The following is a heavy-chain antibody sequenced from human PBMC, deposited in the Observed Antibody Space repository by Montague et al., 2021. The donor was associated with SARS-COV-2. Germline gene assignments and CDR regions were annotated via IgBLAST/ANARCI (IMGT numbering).Heavy chain of an antibody. CDR2: IYYSSST. Sequence: TLSLTCTVSGGSISSGGYYWSWIRQHPGQGLDWIGYIYYSSSTYYNPSLKSRVTISVDTSQNQFSLKLLSVTAADKAVYYCALNYFRVRSWYGMDVWGQGTTVTVSS. V-gene: IGHV4-31*03. CDR1: GGSISSGGYY. CDR3: ALNYFRVRSWYGMDV. D-gene: IGHD3-10*01. J-gene: IGHJ6*02.